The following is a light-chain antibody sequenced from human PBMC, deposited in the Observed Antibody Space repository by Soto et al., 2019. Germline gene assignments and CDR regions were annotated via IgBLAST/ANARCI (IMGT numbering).Light chain of an antibody. CDR2: DAS. CDR3: QQSDSLPIT. CDR1: QSISSY. V-gene: IGKV1-33*01. Sequence: DIQMTQSPSSLSASVGDRVTMTCRASQSISSYLNWYQEKPGKAPKLLIYDASNLEMGVPSRFSGVGSGTDFTFTISSLQPEDIATYYCQQSDSLPITFGQGTRLEIK. J-gene: IGKJ5*01.